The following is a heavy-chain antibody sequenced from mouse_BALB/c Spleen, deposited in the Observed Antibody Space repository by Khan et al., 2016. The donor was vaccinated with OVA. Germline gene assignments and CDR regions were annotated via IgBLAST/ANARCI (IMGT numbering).Heavy chain of an antibody. CDR1: GYSITSDYA. Sequence: EVQLVESGPGLVKPSQSLSLTCTVTGYSITSDYAWNWIRQFPGNKLEWMGYISYSGNTKYNPSLKSRISITRDTPKNQFFLQLNSVTTEDTATYYCARIYGGDFDYWGQGTTLTVSS. CDR2: ISYSGNT. D-gene: IGHD1-1*01. J-gene: IGHJ2*01. V-gene: IGHV3-2*02. CDR3: ARIYGGDFDY.